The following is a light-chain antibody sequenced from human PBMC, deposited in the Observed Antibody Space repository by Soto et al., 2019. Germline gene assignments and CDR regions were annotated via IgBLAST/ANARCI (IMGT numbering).Light chain of an antibody. Sequence: QSVLTRPPSASGTXGQRVTISYSGSSSNVGSNYVYWYQQLPGTAPKFLIYSNNQRPSGVPDRFSGSKSGTSASLAISGLRSEDESDYYCAAWDDSLSGLYVFGTGTKVTVL. CDR2: SNN. J-gene: IGLJ1*01. CDR1: SSNVGSNY. V-gene: IGLV1-47*02. CDR3: AAWDDSLSGLYV.